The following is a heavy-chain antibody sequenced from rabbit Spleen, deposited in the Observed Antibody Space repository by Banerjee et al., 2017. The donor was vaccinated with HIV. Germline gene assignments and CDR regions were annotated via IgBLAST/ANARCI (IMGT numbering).Heavy chain of an antibody. J-gene: IGHJ4*01. Sequence: EQLEESGGDLVKPGASLTLTCKASGMDFSTYWMNWVRQAPGKGLEWIGCIETFNRNTWYASWVNGRFTISKTSSTTVTLQMTSLTAADTATYFCATYVDYDGAFNLWGPGTLVTVS. D-gene: IGHD2-1*01. CDR1: GMDFSTYW. CDR3: ATYVDYDGAFNL. CDR2: IETFNRNT. V-gene: IGHV1S45*01.